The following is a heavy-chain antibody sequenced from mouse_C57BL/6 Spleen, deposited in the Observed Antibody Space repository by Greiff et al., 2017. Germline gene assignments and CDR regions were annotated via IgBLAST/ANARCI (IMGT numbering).Heavy chain of an antibody. J-gene: IGHJ4*01. V-gene: IGHV1-82*01. D-gene: IGHD2-4*01. CDR2: IYPGDGDT. CDR1: GYAFSSSW. CDR3: ARSVYDYDYAMDY. Sequence: VKLQQSGPELVKPGASVKISCKASGYAFSSSWMNWVKQRPGKGLEWIGRIYPGDGDTNYNGKFKGKATLTADKSSSTAYMQLSSLTSEDSAVYFCARSVYDYDYAMDYWGQGTSVTVSS.